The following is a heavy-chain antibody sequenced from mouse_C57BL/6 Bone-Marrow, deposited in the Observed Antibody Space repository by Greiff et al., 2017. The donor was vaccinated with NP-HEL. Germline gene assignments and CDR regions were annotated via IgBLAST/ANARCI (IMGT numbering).Heavy chain of an antibody. J-gene: IGHJ4*01. V-gene: IGHV5-4*03. CDR2: ISDGGSYT. CDR1: GFTFSSYA. Sequence: EVKLVESGGGLVQPGGSLKLSCAASGFTFSSYAMSWVRQTPEKRLEWVATISDGGSYTYYPDNVKGRFTISRDNAKNNLYLQMSHLKSEDTAMYYCARGADDGYYGAMDYWGQGTSVTVSS. CDR3: ARGADDGYYGAMDY. D-gene: IGHD2-3*01.